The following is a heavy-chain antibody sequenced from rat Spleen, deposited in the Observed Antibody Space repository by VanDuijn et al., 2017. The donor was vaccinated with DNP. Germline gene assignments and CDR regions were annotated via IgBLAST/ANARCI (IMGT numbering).Heavy chain of an antibody. CDR3: GRSGDA. CDR1: GYTFTSYY. Sequence: QVQLQQSGAELTKPGSSVKISCQASGYTFTSYYMGWIKRTTGQGLEYIGCIYPGSGGTSYNEKFKGKATLTVDKSSNTAFMQLSSLTPDDSAVYYCGRSGDAWGQGTSVTVSS. CDR2: IYPGSGGT. J-gene: IGHJ4*01. V-gene: IGHV1-43*01.